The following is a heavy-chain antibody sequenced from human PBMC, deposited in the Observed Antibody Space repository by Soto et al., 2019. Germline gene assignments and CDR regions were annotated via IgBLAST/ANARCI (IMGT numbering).Heavy chain of an antibody. CDR3: TRDPYGGSRYYFDS. J-gene: IGHJ4*02. CDR2: IWYDGSNK. CDR1: GFSFSNYA. V-gene: IGHV3-33*01. D-gene: IGHD1-26*01. Sequence: GGSLRLSCAASGFSFSNYAMHWVRQAPGKGLEWVAVIWYDGSNKYYADSVKGRFTISKDNSQTTVYLQMDSLRAEDTAVYYCTRDPYGGSRYYFDSWGQGTLVTVSS.